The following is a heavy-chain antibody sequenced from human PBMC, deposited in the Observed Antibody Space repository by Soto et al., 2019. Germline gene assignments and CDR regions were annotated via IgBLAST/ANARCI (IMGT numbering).Heavy chain of an antibody. CDR2: IYYSGST. J-gene: IGHJ6*02. CDR3: ARDPFGGANYYGMDV. D-gene: IGHD3-10*01. CDR1: GGSISSGGYY. V-gene: IGHV4-31*03. Sequence: QVQLQESGPGLVKPSQTLSLTCTVSGGSISSGGYYWSWIRQHPGKGLGWIGYIYYSGSTYYNPSLKSRVTISVDTSKNQFSLKLSSVTAADTAVYYCARDPFGGANYYGMDVWGQGTTVTVSS.